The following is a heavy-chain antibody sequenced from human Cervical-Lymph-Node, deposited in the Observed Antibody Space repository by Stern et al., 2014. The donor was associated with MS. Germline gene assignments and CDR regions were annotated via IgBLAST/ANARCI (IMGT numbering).Heavy chain of an antibody. V-gene: IGHV3-53*01. Sequence: EVQLVESGGGVIQPGGSLRLSRTASGFTVSRDYMTWVRQATGKGLEWVSLITNVGSTFYTDSVKGRFTISRDDSKNTVYLHMTSLRAEDTAMYYCARDTSSPERSDWWGQGTLVTVSS. CDR3: ARDTSSPERSDW. CDR2: ITNVGST. D-gene: IGHD1-1*01. CDR1: GFTVSRDY. J-gene: IGHJ4*02.